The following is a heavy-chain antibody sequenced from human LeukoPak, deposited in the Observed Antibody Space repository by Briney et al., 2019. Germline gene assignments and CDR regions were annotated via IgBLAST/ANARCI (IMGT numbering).Heavy chain of an antibody. D-gene: IGHD3-3*01. Sequence: GASVKVSCKASGYTFIGYGISWVRQAPGQGLEWMGWISAYNGNTDYAQKFQGRVTMTTDTSTNTASMELRGLRSDDTAVYYCARGGDPLESYHYNGMDVWGQGTTVTVSS. V-gene: IGHV1-18*01. J-gene: IGHJ6*02. CDR2: ISAYNGNT. CDR3: ARGGDPLESYHYNGMDV. CDR1: GYTFIGYG.